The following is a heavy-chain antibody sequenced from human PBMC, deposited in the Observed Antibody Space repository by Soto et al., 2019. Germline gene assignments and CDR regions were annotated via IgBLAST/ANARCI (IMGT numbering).Heavy chain of an antibody. CDR3: APHVSCSGGSCQYDAFAI. Sequence: GGSLRLSCEGSGFTVSSHAMTWIRQDPGKRPEWVSTITADGGTYYADSVKGRFAMSRDTSENTLYLRMNSLGAEDTAAYYCAPHVSCSGGSCQYDAFAIRGQGTMVTVSS. V-gene: IGHV3-23*01. D-gene: IGHD2-15*01. CDR1: GFTVSSHA. CDR2: ITADGGT. J-gene: IGHJ3*02.